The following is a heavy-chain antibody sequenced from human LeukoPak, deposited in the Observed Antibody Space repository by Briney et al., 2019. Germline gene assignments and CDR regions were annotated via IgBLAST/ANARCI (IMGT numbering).Heavy chain of an antibody. CDR3: TNWGDTWGFYF. CDR2: IKDDGSDT. D-gene: IGHD7-27*01. J-gene: IGHJ4*02. CDR1: GLNFGKAW. Sequence: GGSLRLSCAASGLNFGKAWMTWVRQAPGRGLEWVANIKDDGSDTYYVDSVKGRFTISRDNAKNSLYLQMNSLRAEDTAVYYCTNWGDTWGFYFWGQGILVSVSS. V-gene: IGHV3-7*01.